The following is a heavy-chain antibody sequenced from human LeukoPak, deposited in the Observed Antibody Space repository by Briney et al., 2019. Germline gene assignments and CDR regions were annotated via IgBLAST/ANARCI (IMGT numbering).Heavy chain of an antibody. Sequence: PGGSLRLSCAASGFTFSSYSMNWVRQAPGKGLEWDSSISSSSSYIYYADSVKGRFTISRDNAKNSLYLQMNSLRAEDTAVYYCARRPPDSSGFSGGSAWPFDYWGQGTLVTVSS. V-gene: IGHV3-21*01. D-gene: IGHD3-22*01. CDR3: ARRPPDSSGFSGGSAWPFDY. CDR2: ISSSSSYI. J-gene: IGHJ4*02. CDR1: GFTFSSYS.